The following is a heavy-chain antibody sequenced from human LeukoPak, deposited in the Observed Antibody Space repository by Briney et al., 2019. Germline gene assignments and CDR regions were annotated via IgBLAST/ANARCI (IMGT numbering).Heavy chain of an antibody. J-gene: IGHJ4*02. Sequence: PGGSLRLSCAASGFTVSTYYMTWVRQATGKGLECVSVIYSGGSTYYADSVKGRFTVSRDNSKNTLYLQMNSLRAEDTAMYYCARGLGYCTSTTCLLPFDYWGQGTLVTASS. CDR2: IYSGGST. CDR1: GFTVSTYY. CDR3: ARGLGYCTSTTCLLPFDY. D-gene: IGHD2-2*01. V-gene: IGHV3-53*01.